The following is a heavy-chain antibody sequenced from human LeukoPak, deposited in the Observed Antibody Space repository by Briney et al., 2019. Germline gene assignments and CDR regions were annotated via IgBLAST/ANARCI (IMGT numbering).Heavy chain of an antibody. J-gene: IGHJ4*02. V-gene: IGHV3-23*01. D-gene: IGHD6-13*01. CDR1: GFTFSSYA. CDR3: AKPRPLDGSGWSQGDY. CDR2: ISGSGDST. Sequence: GGSLRLSCAASGFTFSSYAMSWVRQAPGKGLEWVSAISGSGDSTYYGDSVKGRFTISRDNSKNTLYLQMNSQRAEDTAVYYCAKPRPLDGSGWSQGDYWGQGTLVTVSS.